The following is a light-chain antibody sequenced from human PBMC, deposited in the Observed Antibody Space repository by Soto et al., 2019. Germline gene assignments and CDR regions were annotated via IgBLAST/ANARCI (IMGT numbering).Light chain of an antibody. Sequence: EIVMTQSPATLSVSPGERATLSCRASQSVSSNLAWYQQKPGQAPRLLIYGASTRATGIPARFSGSGSGTEFTLTISSLHSEDFAVYYCQQYNNWPPTWTFGQGTQGEIK. CDR1: QSVSSN. CDR2: GAS. CDR3: QQYNNWPPTWT. J-gene: IGKJ1*01. V-gene: IGKV3-15*01.